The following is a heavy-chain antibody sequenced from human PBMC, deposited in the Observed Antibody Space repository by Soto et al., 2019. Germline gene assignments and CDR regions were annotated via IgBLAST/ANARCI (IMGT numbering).Heavy chain of an antibody. J-gene: IGHJ4*02. CDR3: AREVQVHTPAFVY. V-gene: IGHV1-69*19. CDR1: GGTFNTYA. Sequence: QVQLVQSGAAMKKPGSSVKVSCQSSGGTFNTYAMNWVRQAPGQGPEWMGDISPMFGAANYAPKFQGRVTITADESTGTSYMQLSSLTSEDTALYFCAREVQVHTPAFVYWGQGTRVTVSS. CDR2: ISPMFGAA. D-gene: IGHD3-10*01.